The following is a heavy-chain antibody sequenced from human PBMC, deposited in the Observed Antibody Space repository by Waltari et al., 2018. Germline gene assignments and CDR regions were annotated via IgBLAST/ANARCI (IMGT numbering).Heavy chain of an antibody. V-gene: IGHV1-69*04. CDR1: GGTLSSYA. Sequence: QVQLVQSGAEVKRPGSSVKVSCKASGGTLSSYAVSWVRQAPGHGLEWKGRVIPVVDKFNYAQKFQVRLAISADKGTRTAYMELSSLTPDDTAVYYCARNRADVDSDGNWFDPWGQGTLVTVSS. CDR2: VIPVVDKF. CDR3: ARNRADVDSDGNWFDP. D-gene: IGHD4-17*01. J-gene: IGHJ5*02.